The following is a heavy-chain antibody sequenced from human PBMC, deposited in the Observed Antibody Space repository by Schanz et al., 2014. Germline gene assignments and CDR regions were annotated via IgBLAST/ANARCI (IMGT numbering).Heavy chain of an antibody. D-gene: IGHD3-3*01. CDR3: VRDKGGYYPFDY. J-gene: IGHJ4*02. CDR2: ISGSGRDT. Sequence: EVFLVESGGGLVQPGGSLRLSCAVSGFTVNTNYMSWVRQAPGKGPEWFSAISGSGRDTYYAASVKGRFTISRDNAKSSLFLQMNSLRAEDTAVYYCVRDKGGYYPFDYWGQGTLVTVSS. CDR1: GFTVNTNY. V-gene: IGHV3-23*04.